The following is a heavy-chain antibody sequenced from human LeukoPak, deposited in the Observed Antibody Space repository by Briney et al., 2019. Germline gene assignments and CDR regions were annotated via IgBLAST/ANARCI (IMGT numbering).Heavy chain of an antibody. CDR3: ARDSYCGGDCYSYYFDY. D-gene: IGHD2-21*02. V-gene: IGHV3-30*04. J-gene: IGHJ4*02. CDR2: ILYDGSNK. CDR1: GFSFSSYA. Sequence: GGSLRLSCAVSGFSFSSYAMLWVRQAPDKGLEWVAIILYDGSNKYYGDSVKGRFTISRDNSKNTLYLQMNSLRAEDTAVYYCARDSYCGGDCYSYYFDYWGQGALVTVSS.